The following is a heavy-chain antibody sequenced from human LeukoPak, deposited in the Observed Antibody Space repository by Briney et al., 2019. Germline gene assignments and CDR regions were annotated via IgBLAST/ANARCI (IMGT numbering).Heavy chain of an antibody. Sequence: GGSLRLSFAASEFTFSTYWMTWVRQAPGKGLEWVANIKYDGSEKYYVASVKGRFTISRDNAKNSLYLQMNSLRAEDTAVYYCARSPLDGVAFDIWGQGTMVTVSS. CDR1: EFTFSTYW. CDR3: ARSPLDGVAFDI. CDR2: IKYDGSEK. V-gene: IGHV3-7*01. J-gene: IGHJ3*02. D-gene: IGHD4-17*01.